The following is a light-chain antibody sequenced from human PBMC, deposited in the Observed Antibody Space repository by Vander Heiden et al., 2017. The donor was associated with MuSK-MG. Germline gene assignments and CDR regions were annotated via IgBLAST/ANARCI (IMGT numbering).Light chain of an antibody. CDR1: QSISNN. V-gene: IGKV3-15*01. CDR3: QQYSNWPS. J-gene: IGKJ3*01. Sequence: EIVMTQSPATLSVSPGGRATLSCRASQSISNNLAWYQQRPGQAPRLLIYTASTRAAGIPDRFSGSGSGTEFTLTISSLQSEDFAVYYCQQYSNWPSFGPGTKVDI. CDR2: TAS.